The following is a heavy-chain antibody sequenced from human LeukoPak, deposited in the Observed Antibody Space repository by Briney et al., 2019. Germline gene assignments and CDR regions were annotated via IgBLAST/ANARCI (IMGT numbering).Heavy chain of an antibody. Sequence: GGSLRLSCAASGFTFSSYEMNWVRQAPGKGLEWVSYISSSGSTIYYADPVKGRFTISKDNAKNSLYLQMNSLRAEDTAVYYCARDRREVWGATNWFDPWGQGTLVTVSS. CDR3: ARDRREVWGATNWFDP. D-gene: IGHD1-26*01. CDR2: ISSSGSTI. J-gene: IGHJ5*02. CDR1: GFTFSSYE. V-gene: IGHV3-48*03.